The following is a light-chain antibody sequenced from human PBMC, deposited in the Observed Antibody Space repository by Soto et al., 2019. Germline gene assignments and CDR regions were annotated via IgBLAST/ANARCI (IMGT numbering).Light chain of an antibody. CDR2: GAS. CDR3: QQYDSSPWT. V-gene: IGKV3-20*01. J-gene: IGKJ1*01. CDR1: QSVSSSF. Sequence: EIVLTQSPGTLSLSPGERATLSCRASQSVSSSFLAWYQHKPGQAPRLLIYGASSRATGIPDRFSGSGSGTDFTLTISSLEPEDFAVYSCQQYDSSPWTFGQGTKVEIK.